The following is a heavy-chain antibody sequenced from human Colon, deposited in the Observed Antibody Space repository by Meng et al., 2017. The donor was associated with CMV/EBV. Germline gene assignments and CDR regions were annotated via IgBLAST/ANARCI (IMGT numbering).Heavy chain of an antibody. J-gene: IGHJ4*02. V-gene: IGHV1-18*01. Sequence: LLARLGAATKRPAAPGNGSWKTSGYIFTYYGISWVRQPPGQGLEWMGWISADTVHTSHAQKVQDRVTMTTDTSTSTHYMELRNLRPDDTAVYYCARVYEYSSSWGMDYWGQGTLVTVSS. CDR2: ISADTVHT. CDR1: GYIFTYYG. D-gene: IGHD6-6*01. CDR3: ARVYEYSSSWGMDY.